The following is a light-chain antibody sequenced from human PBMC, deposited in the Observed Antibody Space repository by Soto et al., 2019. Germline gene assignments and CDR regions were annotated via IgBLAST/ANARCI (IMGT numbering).Light chain of an antibody. CDR1: RGISSN. CDR2: GAS. V-gene: IGKV3-15*01. J-gene: IGKJ1*01. Sequence: EIVMTQSPGTLSVSQGERATSSCGASRGISSNLAWYQQKPGQAPRLLIYGASTRATGIPARFSGSGSGTEFTLTISSLQSEDFAVYYCHQYNNWPPWTFGQGTKVDIK. CDR3: HQYNNWPPWT.